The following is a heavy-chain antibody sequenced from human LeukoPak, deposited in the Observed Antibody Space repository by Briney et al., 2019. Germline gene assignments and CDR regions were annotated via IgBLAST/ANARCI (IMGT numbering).Heavy chain of an antibody. J-gene: IGHJ1*01. D-gene: IGHD3-3*01. Sequence: GSLRLSCAASGFTFSDYYMSWIRQAPGKGLEWVSYISSSGSTIYYADSVKGRFTISRDNAKNSLYLQMNSLRAEDTAVYYCASHPEAYYDFWSGYGHFQHWGQGTLVTVSS. CDR1: GFTFSDYY. CDR2: ISSSGSTI. CDR3: ASHPEAYYDFWSGYGHFQH. V-gene: IGHV3-11*04.